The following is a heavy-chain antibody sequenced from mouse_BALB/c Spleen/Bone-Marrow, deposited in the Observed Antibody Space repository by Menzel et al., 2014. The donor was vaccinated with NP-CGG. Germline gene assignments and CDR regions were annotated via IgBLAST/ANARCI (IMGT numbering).Heavy chain of an antibody. V-gene: IGHV3-5*02. CDR1: GISITTGNYR. CDR3: ARELYYFDY. J-gene: IGHJ2*01. Sequence: VQLQQPGPGLVKPSQTVSLTCTVTGISITTGNYRWSWIRQFPGNKLEWIGYIYYSGTITYNPSLTSRTTITRDTSKDQFFLEMNSWTAEDTATYYCARELYYFDYWGQGTTLTVSS. CDR2: IYYSGTI.